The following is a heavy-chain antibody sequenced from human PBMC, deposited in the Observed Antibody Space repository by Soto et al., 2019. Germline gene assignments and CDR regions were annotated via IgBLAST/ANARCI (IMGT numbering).Heavy chain of an antibody. CDR1: GFTFSSYS. Sequence: PGGSLRLSCAASGFTFSSYSMNWVRQAPGKGLEWVSSISSSSSYIYYADSVKGRFTISRDNAKNSLYLQMNSLRAEDTAVYYCARVFERGLELRLINYYGMDVWRQGTTVTVSS. D-gene: IGHD1-7*01. J-gene: IGHJ6*02. V-gene: IGHV3-21*01. CDR2: ISSSSSYI. CDR3: ARVFERGLELRLINYYGMDV.